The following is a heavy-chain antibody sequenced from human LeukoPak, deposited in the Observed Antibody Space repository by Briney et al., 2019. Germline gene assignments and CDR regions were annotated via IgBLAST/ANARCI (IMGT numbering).Heavy chain of an antibody. D-gene: IGHD2-2*01. CDR3: AKQREGVSCSPDY. Sequence: SGGSLRLSCAASGFTFSTSVMSWVHQAPGKGLEWASFISSSGGSTYYAGSVKGRFTVSRDNSKNTLYLQMNSLRPEDTAVYYCAKQREGVSCSPDYWGQGTLVTVSS. J-gene: IGHJ4*02. CDR1: GFTFSTSV. CDR2: ISSSGGST. V-gene: IGHV3-23*01.